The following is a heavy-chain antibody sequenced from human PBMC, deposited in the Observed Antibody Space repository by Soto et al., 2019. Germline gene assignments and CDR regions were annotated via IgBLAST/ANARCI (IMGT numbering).Heavy chain of an antibody. CDR2: ISGSGTST. J-gene: IGHJ6*02. Sequence: PGGSLRLSCAASGFTFSNYAMNWVRRAPGKGLEWVSAISGSGTSTYYAESVKGRFTISRDNSKNTLTLQMNSLRAEDTAVYNCAFTNSGSWSYYYFGMDVWGQGTTVTVSS. V-gene: IGHV3-23*01. CDR3: AFTNSGSWSYYYFGMDV. D-gene: IGHD6-13*01. CDR1: GFTFSNYA.